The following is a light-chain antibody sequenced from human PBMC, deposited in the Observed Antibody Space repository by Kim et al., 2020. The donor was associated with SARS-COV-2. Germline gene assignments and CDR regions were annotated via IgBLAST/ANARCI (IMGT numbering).Light chain of an antibody. V-gene: IGLV3-19*01. CDR1: RLRSYY. Sequence: VKKARSPCQGARLRSYYASWYQQKPGQAPVLVIYGKNNRPSGIPDRFSGSSSGNTASLTITGAQAEDEADYYCNSRDSSGNHLVFGGGTKLTVL. J-gene: IGLJ2*01. CDR2: GKN. CDR3: NSRDSSGNHLV.